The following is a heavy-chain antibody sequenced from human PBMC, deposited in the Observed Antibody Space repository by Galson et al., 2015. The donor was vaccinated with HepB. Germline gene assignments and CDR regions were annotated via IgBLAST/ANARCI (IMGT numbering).Heavy chain of an antibody. V-gene: IGHV1-69*04. CDR2: IIPILGIA. CDR3: ARDQDYYGSGSYFRAFDY. Sequence: SVKVSCKASGGTFSSYTISWVRQAPGQGLEWMGRIIPILGIANYAQKFQGRVTITADKSTSTAYMELSSLRSEDTAVYYCARDQDYYGSGSYFRAFDYWGQGTLVTVSS. CDR1: GGTFSSYT. J-gene: IGHJ4*02. D-gene: IGHD3-10*01.